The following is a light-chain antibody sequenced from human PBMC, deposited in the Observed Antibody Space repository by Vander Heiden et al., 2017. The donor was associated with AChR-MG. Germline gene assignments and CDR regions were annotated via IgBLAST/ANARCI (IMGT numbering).Light chain of an antibody. V-gene: IGKV1-39*01. J-gene: IGKJ3*01. CDR2: GAF. CDR3: QQGYTTART. CDR1: QSISTS. Sequence: DLQMTQSPSSLSASVGDRVTITCRASQSISTSLSWYQQKGGKAPKLLIFGAFSLQTGVPSRFSGSGSGTDFTLTISNLQPEEFATYYCQQGYTTARTFGPGTKVDIK.